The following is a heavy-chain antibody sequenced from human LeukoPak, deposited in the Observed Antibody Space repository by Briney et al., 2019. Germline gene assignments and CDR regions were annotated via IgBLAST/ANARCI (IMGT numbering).Heavy chain of an antibody. D-gene: IGHD3-22*01. Sequence: GGSLRLSCTASGFTFGYYSMSWVRQAPGKGLEWVGFIRSKSYGGTTEYAASVNGRFTTSRYDSTSIGYLHMTRLKAEDTAVYYFTRDTLYYYDSSGYYYGTVQDFDYWGQGALVTVSS. CDR3: TRDTLYYYDSSGYYYGTVQDFDY. CDR1: GFTFGYYS. CDR2: IRSKSYGGTT. V-gene: IGHV3-49*04. J-gene: IGHJ4*02.